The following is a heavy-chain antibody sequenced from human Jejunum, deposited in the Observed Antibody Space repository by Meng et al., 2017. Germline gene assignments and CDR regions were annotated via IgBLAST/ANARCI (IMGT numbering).Heavy chain of an antibody. D-gene: IGHD1-1*01. CDR2: IYYSGST. Sequence: DLQESGPGLGKPSQTLSLPCTVSGASMSSGNYYWTWIRQHPGKGLEWIGYIYYSGSTYYNPSLQSLVTISIDMSENQFSLKLTSVTAADTAVYYCARVNWTSSYWYFDLWGRGTLVTVSS. V-gene: IGHV4-31*01. CDR3: ARVNWTSSYWYFDL. J-gene: IGHJ2*01. CDR1: GASMSSGNYY.